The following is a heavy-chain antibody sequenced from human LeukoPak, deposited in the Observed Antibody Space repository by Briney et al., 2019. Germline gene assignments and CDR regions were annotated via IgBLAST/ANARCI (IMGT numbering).Heavy chain of an antibody. CDR1: GFTFSSHW. J-gene: IGHJ3*02. Sequence: PGGSLRLSCADSGFTFSSHWMNWVRQAPGRGLEWVGNINPDGSETYYVDSMKGRFTISRDNAKNSLYLQMNSLRAEDTAVYYCARDLSDDYGDSIDAFDIWGQGTMVTVSS. D-gene: IGHD4-17*01. CDR2: INPDGSET. V-gene: IGHV3-7*01. CDR3: ARDLSDDYGDSIDAFDI.